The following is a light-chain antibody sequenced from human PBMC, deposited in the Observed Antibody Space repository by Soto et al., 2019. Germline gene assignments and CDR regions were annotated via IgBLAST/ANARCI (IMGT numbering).Light chain of an antibody. V-gene: IGKV3-11*01. CDR3: LQESHWPPAGT. CDR2: DAS. Sequence: VLTTSQGTLSLSRASVDLVCRRIIKNVSTYLAWYQQTPGQAPRLPIYDASNRATGIPARFSGCLSRTNSAHDIGMREPEDCAVYFCLQESHWPPAGTLGRGTKVDIK. CDR1: KNVSTY. J-gene: IGKJ1*01.